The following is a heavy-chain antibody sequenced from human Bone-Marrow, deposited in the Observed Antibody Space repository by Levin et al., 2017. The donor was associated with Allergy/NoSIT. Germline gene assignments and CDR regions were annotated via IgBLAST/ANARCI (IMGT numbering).Heavy chain of an antibody. V-gene: IGHV1-18*01. D-gene: IGHD6-19*01. Sequence: ASVTVSCKASGYMFTKYGITWVRQAPGEGLEWMGWISAHNGKTNYAQRLQDRVTMTTDTSTNTAYMELRGVRSAGQAVYCCARDRSEQWLVMQLGTDASGIWGQGTMVTVS. J-gene: IGHJ3*02. CDR3: ARDRSEQWLVMQLGTDASGI. CDR1: GYMFTKYG. CDR2: ISAHNGKT.